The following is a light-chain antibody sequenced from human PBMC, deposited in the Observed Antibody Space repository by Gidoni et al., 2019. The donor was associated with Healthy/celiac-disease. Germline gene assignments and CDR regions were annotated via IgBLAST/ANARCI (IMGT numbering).Light chain of an antibody. V-gene: IGLV1-40*01. CDR3: QSYDSSLSGSDV. CDR1: STTIGAGYD. CDR2: GNS. J-gene: IGLJ1*01. Sequence: QSVLTQPPSVSGAPGQRVPISCTGSSTTIGAGYDVHWSQQLPGTAPKLLIYGNSTRPSGVPDRFSGSKSGTSSSLAITGLQAEDEADYYCQSYDSSLSGSDVFGTGTKVTVL.